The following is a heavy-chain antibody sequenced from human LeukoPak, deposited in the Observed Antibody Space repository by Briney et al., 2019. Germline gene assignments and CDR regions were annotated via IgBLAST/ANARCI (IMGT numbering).Heavy chain of an antibody. J-gene: IGHJ4*02. CDR3: ARGDAFSGDH. D-gene: IGHD3-3*02. V-gene: IGHV3-7*04. CDR1: GFTFGNFW. Sequence: GGSLRLSCVASGFTFGNFWMSWVRHSPGRGLEWVANIHPEGDEKYHVESVTGRFTIYRDNAESSLFLQMNDLRAEDTAVYYCARGDAFSGDHWGQGTLVTVSS. CDR2: IHPEGDEK.